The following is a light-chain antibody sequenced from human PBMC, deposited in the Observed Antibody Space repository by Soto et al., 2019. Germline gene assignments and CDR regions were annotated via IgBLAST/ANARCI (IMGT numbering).Light chain of an antibody. V-gene: IGLV1-51*01. J-gene: IGLJ3*02. CDR3: GAWDSGLTAVV. Sequence: QSVLTQPPSVSAAPGQKVTISCSGSNSNIGNNYVSWYQHLPGTAPKLLIYDNNKRPSGIPDRFSGSKSGTSATLGITGLQTGDEADYYCGAWDSGLTAVVFGGGTKLTVL. CDR1: NSNIGNNY. CDR2: DNN.